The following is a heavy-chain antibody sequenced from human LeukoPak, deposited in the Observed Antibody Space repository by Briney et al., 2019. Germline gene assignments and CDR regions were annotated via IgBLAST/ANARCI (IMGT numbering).Heavy chain of an antibody. CDR1: GGSINSGTFY. V-gene: IGHV4-39*01. D-gene: IGHD1-26*01. CDR3: ARRSDSGSDDGEDYFDY. CDR2: MYYDGSS. Sequence: PSETLSLTCTVSGGSINSGTFYWGWLRQPPGKGLEGIGSMYYDGSSYYNPSLKSRVTTSVDTSKNQFSLKLTSVTAADTAVYFCARRSDSGSDDGEDYFDYWGQGTLVTVSS. J-gene: IGHJ4*02.